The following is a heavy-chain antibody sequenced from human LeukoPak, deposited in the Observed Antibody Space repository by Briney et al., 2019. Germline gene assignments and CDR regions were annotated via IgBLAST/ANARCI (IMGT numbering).Heavy chain of an antibody. D-gene: IGHD4-17*01. Sequence: SETLSLTCAVYGGSFSGYYWSWIRQPPGKGLEWIGEINHSGSTNYNPSLKSRVTISVDTSKNQFSLKLSSVTAADTAVYYCTRRGTYGDYVDYWGLGTLVTVSS. CDR1: GGSFSGYY. V-gene: IGHV4-34*01. CDR2: INHSGST. CDR3: TRRGTYGDYVDY. J-gene: IGHJ4*02.